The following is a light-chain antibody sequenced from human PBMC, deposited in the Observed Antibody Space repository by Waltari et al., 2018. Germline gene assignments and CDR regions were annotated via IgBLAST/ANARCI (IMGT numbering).Light chain of an antibody. Sequence: CRASQSFSTYLAWYQQRPGQPPRLLIYDSSSRATGIPARFSGSGSETDFTLTISSLEPEDFAVYYCQQRYKWPLTFGGGSKVEI. V-gene: IGKV3-11*01. J-gene: IGKJ4*01. CDR3: QQRYKWPLT. CDR1: QSFSTY. CDR2: DSS.